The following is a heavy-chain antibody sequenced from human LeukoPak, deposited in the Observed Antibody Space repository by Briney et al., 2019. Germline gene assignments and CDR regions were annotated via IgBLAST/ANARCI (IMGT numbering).Heavy chain of an antibody. CDR1: GDSISSSSYY. J-gene: IGHJ3*02. CDR2: INHSGST. V-gene: IGHV4-39*07. D-gene: IGHD3-22*01. CDR3: ARRLTMMEGDRAHDVFDI. Sequence: SETLSLTCTVSGDSISSSSYYWGWIRQPPGKGLEWIGEINHSGSTNYNPSLKSRVTISVDTSKTQFSLKLSSVTAADTAVYFCARRLTMMEGDRAHDVFDIWGQGTMVTVSS.